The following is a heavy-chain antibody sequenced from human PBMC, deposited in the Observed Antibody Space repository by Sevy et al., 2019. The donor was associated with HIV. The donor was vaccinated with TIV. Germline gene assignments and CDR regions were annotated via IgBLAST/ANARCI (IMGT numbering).Heavy chain of an antibody. Sequence: SETLSLTCTVSGGSISSYYWSWIRQPAGKGLEWIGRIYTSGSTNYNPSLKSRVTMSVDTSKNQFSLKLSSVTAADTAVYYWARAGNLGSVGPPRVVAHYRTDWFDPWGQGTLVTVSS. D-gene: IGHD2-2*01. CDR1: GGSISSYY. CDR2: IYTSGST. J-gene: IGHJ5*02. V-gene: IGHV4-4*07. CDR3: ARAGNLGSVGPPRVVAHYRTDWFDP.